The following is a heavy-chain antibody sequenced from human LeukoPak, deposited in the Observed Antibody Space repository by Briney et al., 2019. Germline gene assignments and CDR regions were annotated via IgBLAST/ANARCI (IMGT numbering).Heavy chain of an antibody. CDR1: GGSISSYY. V-gene: IGHV4-59*08. CDR3: ARVSAAAGRPYYGMDV. CDR2: IYYSGST. J-gene: IGHJ6*02. Sequence: PSETLSLTCTVSGGSISSYYWSWTRQPPGKGLEWIGYIYYSGSTNYNPSLKSRVTISVDTSKNQFSLKLSSVTAADTAVYYCARVSAAAGRPYYGMDVWGQGTTVTVSS. D-gene: IGHD6-13*01.